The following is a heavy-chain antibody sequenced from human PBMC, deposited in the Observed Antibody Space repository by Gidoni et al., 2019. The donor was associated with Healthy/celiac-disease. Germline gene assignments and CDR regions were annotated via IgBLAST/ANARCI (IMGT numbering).Heavy chain of an antibody. CDR1: GYSFTSYW. CDR2: IDPSDSYT. CDR3: ARLNDGYSYGYYDYYYYMDV. J-gene: IGHJ6*03. Sequence: EVQLVQSGAEVKKPGESLRISCTGSGYSFTSYWISWVRQMPGKGLEWMGRIDPSDSYTNYSPSFQGHVTISADKSISTAYLQWSSLKASDTAMYYCARLNDGYSYGYYDYYYYMDVWGKGTTVTVSS. V-gene: IGHV5-10-1*03. D-gene: IGHD5-18*01.